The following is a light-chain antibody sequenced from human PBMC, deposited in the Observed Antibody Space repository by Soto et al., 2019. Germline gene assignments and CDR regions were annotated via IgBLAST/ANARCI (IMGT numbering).Light chain of an antibody. CDR2: GAS. Sequence: EIVMTQSPATLSVSPGERATLSCRASQSVSSNLAWYQHKPGQAPRLLIYGASTRATGIPARFSGSGSGTEFTLTISRLQSEDVAVYYYQQYNNWLRTFGGGTKVEIK. V-gene: IGKV3-15*01. CDR1: QSVSSN. CDR3: QQYNNWLRT. J-gene: IGKJ4*01.